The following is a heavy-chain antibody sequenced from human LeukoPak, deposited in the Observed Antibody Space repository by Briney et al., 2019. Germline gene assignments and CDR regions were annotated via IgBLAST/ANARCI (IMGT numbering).Heavy chain of an antibody. V-gene: IGHV3-21*01. D-gene: IGHD6-13*01. CDR2: ISSSSSYI. CDR3: ARDPGGIAVAGTNFDY. J-gene: IGHJ4*02. CDR1: GFTLSSYS. Sequence: PGGSLRLSCAASGFTLSSYSINWVRQAPGKGLEWVSSISSSSSYIYYADSVKGRFTISRDNAKNSLYLQMNSLRAEAPAVYYGARDPGGIAVAGTNFDYWGQGTLVTVSS.